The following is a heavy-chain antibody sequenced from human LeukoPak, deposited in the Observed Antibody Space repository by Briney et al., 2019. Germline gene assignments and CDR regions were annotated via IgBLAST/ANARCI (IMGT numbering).Heavy chain of an antibody. CDR2: ISSSSSYI. Sequence: GGSLRLSCAASGFTFSSYSMNWVRQAPGKGLEWVSSISSSSSYIYYADSVKGRFTISRDNAKNSLYLQMNSLRAEDTAVYYCVRDRTTMVRDYYYYMDVWGKGTTVTVSS. D-gene: IGHD3-10*01. CDR1: GFTFSSYS. J-gene: IGHJ6*03. CDR3: VRDRTTMVRDYYYYMDV. V-gene: IGHV3-21*01.